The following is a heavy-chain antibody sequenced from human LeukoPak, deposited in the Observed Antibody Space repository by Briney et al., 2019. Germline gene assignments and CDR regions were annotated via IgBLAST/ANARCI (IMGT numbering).Heavy chain of an antibody. J-gene: IGHJ4*02. Sequence: PGGSLRLSCTASGFTFGDYAMSWVRQAPGKGLVWVSRINSDGSSTNYADSVKGRFTISRDNAKNTLYLQMNSLRAEDTAVYYCARAPGLGLFDYWGQGTLVTVSS. CDR2: INSDGSST. V-gene: IGHV3-74*01. CDR3: ARAPGLGLFDY. D-gene: IGHD5/OR15-5a*01. CDR1: GFTFGDYA.